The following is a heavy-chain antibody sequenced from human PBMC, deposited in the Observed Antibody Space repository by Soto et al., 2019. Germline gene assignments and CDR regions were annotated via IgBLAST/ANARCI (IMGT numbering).Heavy chain of an antibody. J-gene: IGHJ3*02. CDR2: IKHSGSS. CDR3: ARGGSSDWQVALDI. D-gene: IGHD6-19*01. CDR1: AGSFSHYY. Sequence: PSETLSLTCAVYAGSFSHYYWNWSRQSPGKGLEWIGKIKHSGSSNYNPSPRSRVSISVDMSKNQFSLRLTSVTAADTAVYYCARGGSSDWQVALDIWGQGTMVTVSS. V-gene: IGHV4-34*01.